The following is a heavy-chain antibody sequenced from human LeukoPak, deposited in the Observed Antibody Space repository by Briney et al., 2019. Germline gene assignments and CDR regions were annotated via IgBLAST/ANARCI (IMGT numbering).Heavy chain of an antibody. Sequence: PGGSLRLSCAASGFTFSSYNMNWVRQAPGKGLEWVSSISSSSSYIYYADSVKGRFTFSRDNAKNSLYLQMNSLRAEDTAVYYCARGRDGSQSPIDDWGQGTLVTVSS. J-gene: IGHJ4*02. CDR1: GFTFSSYN. V-gene: IGHV3-21*01. CDR2: ISSSSSYI. CDR3: ARGRDGSQSPIDD. D-gene: IGHD5-24*01.